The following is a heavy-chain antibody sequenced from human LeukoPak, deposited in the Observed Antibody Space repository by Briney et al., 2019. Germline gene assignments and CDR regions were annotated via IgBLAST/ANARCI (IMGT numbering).Heavy chain of an antibody. J-gene: IGHJ5*02. V-gene: IGHV4-59*01. CDR3: ARGREMATLKAFDP. CDR2: IYYSGSA. Sequence: SETLSLTCTVSGGSINNYYWSWIRQAPGKGLEWIGYIYYSGSANYNPSLKSRVTISVDTSKNQFSLRLSSVTAADTALYYCARGREMATLKAFDPWGQGTLVTVSS. D-gene: IGHD5-24*01. CDR1: GGSINNYY.